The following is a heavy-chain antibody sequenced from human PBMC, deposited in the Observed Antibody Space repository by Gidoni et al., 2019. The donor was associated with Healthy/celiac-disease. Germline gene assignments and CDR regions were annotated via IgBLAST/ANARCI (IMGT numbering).Heavy chain of an antibody. CDR3: AKVARKVVPAAIPGYSSSIGYFDY. V-gene: IGHV3-23*01. CDR1: GFTFSSYA. D-gene: IGHD2-2*02. J-gene: IGHJ4*02. Sequence: EVQLLESGGGLVQPGGSLRLSCAASGFTFSSYAMRWVRQAPGKGLEWVSAISGRGGSTYYADSVKGRFTISRDNSKNTLYLQMNSLRAEDTAVYYCAKVARKVVPAAIPGYSSSIGYFDYWGQGTLVTVSS. CDR2: ISGRGGST.